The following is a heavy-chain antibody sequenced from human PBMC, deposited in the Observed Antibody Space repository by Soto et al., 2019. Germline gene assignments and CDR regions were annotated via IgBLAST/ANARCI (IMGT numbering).Heavy chain of an antibody. J-gene: IGHJ4*02. CDR1: GGSFSGYY. V-gene: IGHV4-34*01. Sequence: SETLSLTCAGYGGSFSGYYWSWFRRPPGKGLEWIGEINHSGSTNYNPSLKSRVTISVDTSKNQFSLKLSSVTAADTAVYYCARFGSFPPRRYGSGSYYIGRGQGTLDTVSS. CDR3: ARFGSFPPRRYGSGSYYIG. CDR2: INHSGST. D-gene: IGHD3-10*01.